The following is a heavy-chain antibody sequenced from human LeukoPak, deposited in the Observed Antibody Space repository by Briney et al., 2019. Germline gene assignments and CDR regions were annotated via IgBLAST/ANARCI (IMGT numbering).Heavy chain of an antibody. V-gene: IGHV3-33*01. CDR3: ARDIGNSGFNLDY. CDR1: GFTFSTHG. CDR2: IWHDGGRK. D-gene: IGHD5-12*01. J-gene: IGHJ4*02. Sequence: PGRSLRLSCVVSGFTFSTHGFHWVRQAPGKGLEWVSVIWHDGGRKEYADSVRGRFTISRDNSNLYLQMNSLRAKDTAIYYCARDIGNSGFNLDYWGQGTPVTVSS.